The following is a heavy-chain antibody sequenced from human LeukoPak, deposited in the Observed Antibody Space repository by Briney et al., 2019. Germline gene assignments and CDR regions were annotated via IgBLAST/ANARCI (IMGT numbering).Heavy chain of an antibody. V-gene: IGHV3-13*01. Sequence: GGSLRLSCAASGFTFSNYDMHWVRQVTGKGLEWVSSIGTVGDSYYSDSVKGRFTISRENAKNSWYLQMSSLGAGDTAVYYCLRDCNNIRCSGARMDVWGQGTTVIVSS. J-gene: IGHJ6*02. D-gene: IGHD2/OR15-2a*01. CDR2: IGTVGDS. CDR1: GFTFSNYD. CDR3: LRDCNNIRCSGARMDV.